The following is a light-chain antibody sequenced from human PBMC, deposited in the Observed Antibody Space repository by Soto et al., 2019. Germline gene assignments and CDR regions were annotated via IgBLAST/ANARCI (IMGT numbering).Light chain of an antibody. CDR3: QHSET. V-gene: IGKV3-15*01. J-gene: IGKJ1*01. Sequence: EIVMTQSPATLSVSPGERATLSCRASQSVSSNLAWYQQKPGQAHRLLIYGASTRATGIPARFSGSGSGTEFTLTISSLQSEDFAVYYCQHSETFGQGTKVEIK. CDR2: GAS. CDR1: QSVSSN.